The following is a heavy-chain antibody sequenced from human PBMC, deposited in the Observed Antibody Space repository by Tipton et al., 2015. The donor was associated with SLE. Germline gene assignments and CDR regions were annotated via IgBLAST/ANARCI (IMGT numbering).Heavy chain of an antibody. J-gene: IGHJ4*02. CDR2: IRSKANSYAT. D-gene: IGHD2-21*01. Sequence: SLRLSCAASGFTFSGSAMHWVRQASGKGLEWVGRIRSKANSYATAYAASVKGRFTISRDDSKNTAYLQMNSLKTEDTAVYYCTTGLYCGGDCYSDYWGQGTLVTVSS. CDR3: TTGLYCGGDCYSDY. CDR1: GFTFSGSA. V-gene: IGHV3-73*01.